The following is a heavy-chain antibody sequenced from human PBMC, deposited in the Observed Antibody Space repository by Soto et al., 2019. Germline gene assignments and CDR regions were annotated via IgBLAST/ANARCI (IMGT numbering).Heavy chain of an antibody. J-gene: IGHJ4*02. Sequence: ASVKVSCKASGYTFTSYYMHWVRQAPGQGLEWMGIINPSGGSTSYAQKFQGRVTMTRDTSTSTVYMELSSLRSEDTAVYYCARDPPRDYDSSGYLFDYWGRGTLVTAPQ. CDR3: ARDPPRDYDSSGYLFDY. D-gene: IGHD3-22*01. CDR1: GYTFTSYY. CDR2: INPSGGST. V-gene: IGHV1-46*01.